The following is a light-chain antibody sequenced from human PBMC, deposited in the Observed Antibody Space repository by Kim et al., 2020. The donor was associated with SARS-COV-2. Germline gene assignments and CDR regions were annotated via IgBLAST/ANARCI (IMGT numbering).Light chain of an antibody. J-gene: IGLJ1*01. Sequence: SYELTQPPSVSVSPGQTASITCSGDKLGDKHACWYQQKPGQSPVLVIYQDNKRPSGIPERFSGSNSGNTATLTISGTQAMDESDYYCQACDTSTPYVFGT. CDR1: KLGDKH. CDR2: QDN. CDR3: QACDTSTPYV. V-gene: IGLV3-1*01.